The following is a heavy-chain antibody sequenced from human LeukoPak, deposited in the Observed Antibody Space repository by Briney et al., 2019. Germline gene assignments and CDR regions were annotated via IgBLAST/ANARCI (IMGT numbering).Heavy chain of an antibody. CDR1: GFTFSSYA. Sequence: PGGSLRLSCAPSGFTFSSYAMSWVRHAPGKGLEGVSAISGSGGSTYYADSVKGRFTISRDNSKNSLYLQMGSLRAEDMAVYYCAREDWFDPWGQGTLVTVSS. CDR2: ISGSGGST. J-gene: IGHJ5*02. V-gene: IGHV3-23*01. CDR3: AREDWFDP.